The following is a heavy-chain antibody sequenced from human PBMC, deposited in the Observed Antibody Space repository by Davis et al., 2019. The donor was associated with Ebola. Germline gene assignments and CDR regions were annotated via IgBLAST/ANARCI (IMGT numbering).Heavy chain of an antibody. D-gene: IGHD3-10*01. CDR3: ANSRFGESHFDY. CDR2: ISYDGSNK. Sequence: GGSLRLSCAASGFTFSSYAMHWVRQAPGKGLEWVAVISYDGSNKYYADSVKGRFTISRDNSKNTLYLQMNSLRAEDTAVYYRANSRFGESHFDYWGQGTLVTVSS. V-gene: IGHV3-30-3*01. J-gene: IGHJ4*02. CDR1: GFTFSSYA.